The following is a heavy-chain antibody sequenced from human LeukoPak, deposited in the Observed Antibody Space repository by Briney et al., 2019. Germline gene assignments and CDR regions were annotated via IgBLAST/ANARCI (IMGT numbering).Heavy chain of an antibody. D-gene: IGHD1-1*01. V-gene: IGHV3-11*03. CDR1: GFTFNNYY. CDR3: VKGQAGTTFDP. J-gene: IGHJ5*02. Sequence: GGSLRLSCATSGFTFNNYYMSWIRRAPGKGLEWVSYISSSSSYTNYADSVKGRFTISRDNAKNSLYLQMDSLRAEDTAVYYCVKGQAGTTFDPWGQGTLVTVSS. CDR2: ISSSSSYT.